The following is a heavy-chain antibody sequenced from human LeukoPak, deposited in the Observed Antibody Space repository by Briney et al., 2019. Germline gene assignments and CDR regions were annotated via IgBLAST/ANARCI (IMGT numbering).Heavy chain of an antibody. D-gene: IGHD1-26*01. J-gene: IGHJ3*02. CDR2: MNPNSGNT. CDR3: ARAPSGDAFDI. Sequence: ASVKVSCKAPGYTFTSYDINWVRQATGQGLEWMGWMNPNSGNTGYAQKFQGRVTITRNTSISTAYMELSSLRSEDTAVYYCARAPSGDAFDIWGQGTMVTVSS. V-gene: IGHV1-8*03. CDR1: GYTFTSYD.